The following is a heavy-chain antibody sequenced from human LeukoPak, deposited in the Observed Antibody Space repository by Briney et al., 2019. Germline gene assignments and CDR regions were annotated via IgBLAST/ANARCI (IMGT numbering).Heavy chain of an antibody. CDR2: IYYSGST. CDR3: ASYQWRAYRYYFDH. V-gene: IGHV4-39*01. Sequence: SETLSLTCTVSGGSISSSSYYWGWIRQPPGKGLEWIGSIYYSGSTYYNPSLKSRVTISVDTSKNQFSLKLSSVTAADTAVYYCASYQWRAYRYYFDHWGQGTLVTVSS. CDR1: GGSISSSSYY. J-gene: IGHJ4*02. D-gene: IGHD6-19*01.